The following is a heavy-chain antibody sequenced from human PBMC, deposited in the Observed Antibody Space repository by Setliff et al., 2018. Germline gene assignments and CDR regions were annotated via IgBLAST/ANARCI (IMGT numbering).Heavy chain of an antibody. CDR2: VYYSGYT. D-gene: IGHD3-10*01. CDR3: ARVDFTMIQGVLGL. J-gene: IGHJ1*01. V-gene: IGHV4-39*07. Sequence: SETLSLTCTVSGGSVSSTSHYWGWIRQPPGKGMEWIGSVYYSGYTYYNPSLQSRVTISVDMSKNQFSMKLTSVTAADTAVYCCARVDFTMIQGVLGLWGQGTLVTVSS. CDR1: GGSVSSTSHY.